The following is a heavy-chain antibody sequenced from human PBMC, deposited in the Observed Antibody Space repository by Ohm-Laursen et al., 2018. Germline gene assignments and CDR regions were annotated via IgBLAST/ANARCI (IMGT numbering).Heavy chain of an antibody. Sequence: GTLSLTCTVSGASFSGYYWNWIRQPPGKGLEWIGYIYSSGSTKYNPSIRSRVTMSADTSKNQFSLRLTSVTAADTAVYFCARGRRTTGWPYFDNWGPGTLVIVSP. CDR3: ARGRRTTGWPYFDN. D-gene: IGHD1-1*01. J-gene: IGHJ4*02. CDR1: GASFSGYY. V-gene: IGHV4-59*01. CDR2: IYSSGST.